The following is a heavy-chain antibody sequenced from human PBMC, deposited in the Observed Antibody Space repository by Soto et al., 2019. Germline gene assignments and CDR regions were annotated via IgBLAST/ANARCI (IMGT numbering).Heavy chain of an antibody. V-gene: IGHV2-5*01. CDR2: IYWYNDR. J-gene: IGHJ4*02. D-gene: IGHD1-1*01. CDR3: AHRLGCIDITSTDNNNRWNAVYFNY. CDR1: GFSLTTSGVG. Sequence: QITLKESGPTLVQTTQTLTLTCTFSGFSLTTSGVGVGWIRQPPGKALEGLALIYWYNDRRYNPSLKTRLTIVKDTSKIQVVVTMTNMDPVDTATYFCAHRLGCIDITSTDNNNRWNAVYFNYWGPGIVVTLSS.